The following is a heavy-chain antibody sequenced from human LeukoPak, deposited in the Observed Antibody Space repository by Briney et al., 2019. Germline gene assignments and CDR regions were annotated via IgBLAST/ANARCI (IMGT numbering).Heavy chain of an antibody. CDR3: ARGRHTMVRGSYYKGDFDY. V-gene: IGHV4-31*03. CDR1: GGSISSGGYY. J-gene: IGHJ4*02. CDR2: IYYSGST. D-gene: IGHD3-10*01. Sequence: SETLSLTCTVSGGSISSGGYYWSWIRQHPGKGLEWIGYIYYSGSTYYNPSLKSRVTISVDTSKNQFSLKLSSVTAADTAVYYCARGRHTMVRGSYYKGDFDYWGQGTLVAVSS.